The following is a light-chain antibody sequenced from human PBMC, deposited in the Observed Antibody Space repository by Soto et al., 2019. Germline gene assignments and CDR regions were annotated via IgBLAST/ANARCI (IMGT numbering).Light chain of an antibody. V-gene: IGKV1-39*01. CDR3: QQSYSIPRT. Sequence: DIQMTQSPSSLSASVGDRVTITCRASQTINTYLNWYQQKLGKAPKLLIYAAFTLQSGVPSRFSGSGSGTDFTLTISSLQPEDFATYYCQQSYSIPRTFGQETKLQIK. CDR1: QTINTY. J-gene: IGKJ2*01. CDR2: AAF.